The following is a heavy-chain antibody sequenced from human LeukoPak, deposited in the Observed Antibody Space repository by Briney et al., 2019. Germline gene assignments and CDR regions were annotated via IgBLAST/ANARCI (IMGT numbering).Heavy chain of an antibody. CDR3: LKDQGGVVAGPTSEPFDY. D-gene: IGHD6-19*01. J-gene: IGHJ4*02. Sequence: GGSLRLSCVTSGFRCIGFGMHWVSQTPGKGLDRVAFISFDGSKEFYPDSVRGRFTVSRDNSRDSLYLQMNSLKSEDTGVYYCLKDQGGVVAGPTSEPFDYWGQGILVTVSA. CDR2: ISFDGSKE. CDR1: GFRCIGFG. V-gene: IGHV3-30*02.